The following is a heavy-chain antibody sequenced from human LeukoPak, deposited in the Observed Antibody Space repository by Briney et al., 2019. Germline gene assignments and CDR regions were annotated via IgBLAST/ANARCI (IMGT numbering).Heavy chain of an antibody. CDR1: GFTFDDYA. D-gene: IGHD4-11*01. J-gene: IGHJ4*02. CDR2: ICWNSGSI. V-gene: IGHV3-9*01. Sequence: GGSLRLSCAASGFTFDDYAMHWVRQAPGKGLEWVSGICWNSGSIGYADSVKGRFTISRDNAKNSLYLQMNSLRAEDAALYYCAKIQVGEGLATVTLDYWGQGTLVTVSS. CDR3: AKIQVGEGLATVTLDY.